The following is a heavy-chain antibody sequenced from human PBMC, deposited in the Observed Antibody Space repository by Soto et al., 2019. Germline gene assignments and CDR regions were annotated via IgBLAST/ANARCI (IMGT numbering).Heavy chain of an antibody. V-gene: IGHV3-23*01. D-gene: IGHD3-22*01. J-gene: IGHJ4*02. CDR2: ISGSGGST. CDR1: GFTFSSYA. Sequence: GGSLRLSCATSGFTFSSYAMSWVRQAPGKGLEWVSAISGSGGSTYYADSVKGRFTISRDNSKNTLYLQMNSLRAEDTAVYYCAKSNYYDSSGTNWGQGTLVTVSS. CDR3: AKSNYYDSSGTN.